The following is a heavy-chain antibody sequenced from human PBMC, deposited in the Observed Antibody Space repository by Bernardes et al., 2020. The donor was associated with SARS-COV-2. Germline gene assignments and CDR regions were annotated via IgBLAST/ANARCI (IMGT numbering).Heavy chain of an antibody. CDR3: ARGGVGYCTNGVCSYYYYYGMDV. CDR2: IKQDGSEK. J-gene: IGHJ6*02. Sequence: GGSLRLSCAASGFTFSSYWMSWVRQAPGKGLEWVANIKQDGSEKYYVDSVKGRFTISRDNAKNSLYLQMNSLRAEDTAVYYCARGGVGYCTNGVCSYYYYYGMDVWGQGTTVTVSS. D-gene: IGHD2-8*01. CDR1: GFTFSSYW. V-gene: IGHV3-7*01.